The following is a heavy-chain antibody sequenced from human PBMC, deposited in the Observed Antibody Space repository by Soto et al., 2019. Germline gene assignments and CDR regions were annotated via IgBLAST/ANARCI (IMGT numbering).Heavy chain of an antibody. CDR1: GFTFTSSA. Sequence: QMQLEQSGPEVKKPGTSVKVSCKASGFTFTSSAFQWVRQARGQRLEWIGWIAVGSGYTNYAQRFQDRVTMTWDTSLNTAYMEVSSLKSDDTAVYYCARPPGYISDWYYFDLWGQGTRVTVSS. J-gene: IGHJ4*02. CDR3: ARPPGYISDWYYFDL. CDR2: IAVGSGYT. D-gene: IGHD3-9*01. V-gene: IGHV1-58*01.